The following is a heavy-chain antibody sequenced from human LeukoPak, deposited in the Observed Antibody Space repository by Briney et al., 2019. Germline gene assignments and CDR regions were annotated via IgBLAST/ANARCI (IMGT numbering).Heavy chain of an antibody. CDR1: GFTFSIYA. J-gene: IGHJ4*02. Sequence: GGSLRLSCAASGFTFSIYAMSWVRQAPGKGPEWVSTINDNGGGSYSADSVRGRFTISRDNSKNTLSLQMNSLRAEDTAVYYCAKGHTAGALYYFDYWGQGTLVTVSS. D-gene: IGHD2-21*02. CDR3: AKGHTAGALYYFDY. CDR2: INDNGGGS. V-gene: IGHV3-23*01.